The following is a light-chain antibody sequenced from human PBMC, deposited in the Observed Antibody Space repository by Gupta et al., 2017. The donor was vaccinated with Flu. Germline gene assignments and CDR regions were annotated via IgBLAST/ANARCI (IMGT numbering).Light chain of an antibody. V-gene: IGLV2-8*01. J-gene: IGLJ3*02. CDR3: HSYAGSNSWV. Sequence: SVTSSCTGSSSDVGTYKYVSWYHQHPGKAHNLMIYEVSQRPSGVPDRFSGSKSGNTASLTVSGLQAEDEADYYCHSYAGSNSWVFGGGTKLTVL. CDR2: EVS. CDR1: SSDVGTYKY.